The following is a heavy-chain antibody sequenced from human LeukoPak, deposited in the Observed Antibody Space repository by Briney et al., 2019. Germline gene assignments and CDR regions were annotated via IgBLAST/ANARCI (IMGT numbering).Heavy chain of an antibody. J-gene: IGHJ4*02. Sequence: ASVKVSCKASGYTFTSSDINWVRQAPGKGLEWMGGFDPEDGETIYAQKFQGRVTMTEDTSTDTAYMELSSLRSEDTAVYYCATDLGRSVWWLNWGQGTLVTVSS. CDR2: FDPEDGET. D-gene: IGHD5-12*01. V-gene: IGHV1-24*01. CDR1: GYTFTSSD. CDR3: ATDLGRSVWWLN.